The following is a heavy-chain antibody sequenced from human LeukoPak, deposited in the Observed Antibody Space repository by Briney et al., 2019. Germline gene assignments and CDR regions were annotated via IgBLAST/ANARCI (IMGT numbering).Heavy chain of an antibody. D-gene: IGHD3-3*01. J-gene: IGHJ4*02. CDR2: INQDGRAK. CDR3: AKDDEGYY. Sequence: VWSLRLSRAASGCTFSKSLSSELGQTPEKGLDGVANINQDGRAKYYVDPVKGRFIISREHAKNSLYLQMKSLRAEDTAVYYCAKDDEGYYWGQGLLVRVS. V-gene: IGHV3-7*04. CDR1: GCTFSKSL.